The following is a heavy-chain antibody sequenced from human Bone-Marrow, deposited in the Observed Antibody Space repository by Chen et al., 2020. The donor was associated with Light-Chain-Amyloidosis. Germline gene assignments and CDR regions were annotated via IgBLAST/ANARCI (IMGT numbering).Heavy chain of an antibody. J-gene: IGHJ4*02. V-gene: IGHV3-30*18. D-gene: IGHD1-26*01. CDR2: ISYDANRD. Sequence: VQLVESGGGLVQPGGSLRLSCAASGFTFSSYGIFWVRQAPGKGLEWVALISYDANRDFYADSVKGRFTVSRDNSKNTLYLQMNSLRIEDTAVYYCAKAGLYSGSYWGIVDYWGQGTLVTVSS. CDR3: AKAGLYSGSYWGIVDY. CDR1: GFTFSSYG.